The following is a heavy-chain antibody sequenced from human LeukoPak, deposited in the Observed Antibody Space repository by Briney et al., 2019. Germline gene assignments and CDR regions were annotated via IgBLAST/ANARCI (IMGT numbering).Heavy chain of an antibody. Sequence: GESLKISCKGSGYSFTSYWIGWVRQMPGKGLEWMGIIYPGDSDTRYSPSFQGQVTISADKSISTAYLQWSSLKASGTAMYYCARGHLGGSSSSAYYYYYYMDVWGKGTTVTVSS. D-gene: IGHD6-6*01. J-gene: IGHJ6*03. CDR3: ARGHLGGSSSSAYYYYYYMDV. CDR2: IYPGDSDT. V-gene: IGHV5-51*01. CDR1: GYSFTSYW.